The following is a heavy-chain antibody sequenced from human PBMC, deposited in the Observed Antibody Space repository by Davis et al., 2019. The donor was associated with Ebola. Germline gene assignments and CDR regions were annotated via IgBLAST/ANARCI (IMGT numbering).Heavy chain of an antibody. V-gene: IGHV3-48*03. J-gene: IGHJ4*02. CDR3: ARGGYVDY. Sequence: PGGSLRLSCAASGFTFSSYEMNWVRQAPGKGLEWVSYISSSGSIIYYADSVKGRFTISRDSAKNSLYLQMTSLRAEDTAVYYCARGGYVDYWGQGTLVTVSS. CDR2: ISSSGSII. CDR1: GFTFSSYE.